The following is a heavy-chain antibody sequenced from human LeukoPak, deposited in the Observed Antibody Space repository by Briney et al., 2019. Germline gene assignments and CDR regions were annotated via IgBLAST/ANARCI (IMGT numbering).Heavy chain of an antibody. V-gene: IGHV4-59*11. CDR2: IYYSGST. CDR3: ARQPAFWSGYYIDY. Sequence: SETLSLTCTVSGGSISSHYWSWIRQPPGKGLEWIGYIYYSGSTNYNPSLKSRVTISVDTSKNQFSLKLSSVTAADTAVYYCARQPAFWSGYYIDYWGQGTLVTASS. D-gene: IGHD3-3*01. J-gene: IGHJ4*02. CDR1: GGSISSHY.